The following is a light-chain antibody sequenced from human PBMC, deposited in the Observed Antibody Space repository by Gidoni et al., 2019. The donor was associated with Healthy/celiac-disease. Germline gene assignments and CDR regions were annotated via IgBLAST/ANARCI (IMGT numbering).Light chain of an antibody. J-gene: IGLJ2*01. CDR1: KLGDKY. V-gene: IGLV3-1*01. CDR3: QAWDSSTDVV. CDR2: QDS. Sequence: SYELTQPPSVSVSPGQTASITCSGDKLGDKYACWYQQKPGQSPVLVIDQDSKRPSGIPERVSGANSGNTATLTISGTQAMDEADYFCQAWDSSTDVVFGGGTKLTVL.